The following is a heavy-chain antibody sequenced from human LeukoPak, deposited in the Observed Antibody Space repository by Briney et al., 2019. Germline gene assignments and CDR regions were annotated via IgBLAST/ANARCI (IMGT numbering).Heavy chain of an antibody. CDR2: ISSSSSTI. V-gene: IGHV3-48*01. D-gene: IGHD3-10*01. CDR1: GFTFSSYS. CDR3: ARVQGEWFGELSRDFDY. Sequence: SGGSLRLSCAASGFTFSSYSMNWVRQAPGKGLEWVSYISSSSSTIYYADSVKGRFTISRDNAKNSLYLQMNSLRAEDTAVYYCARVQGEWFGELSRDFDYWGQGTLVTVSS. J-gene: IGHJ4*02.